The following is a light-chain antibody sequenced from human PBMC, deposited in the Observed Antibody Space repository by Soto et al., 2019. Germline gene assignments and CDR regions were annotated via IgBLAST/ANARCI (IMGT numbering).Light chain of an antibody. J-gene: IGKJ5*01. CDR3: QQTYATPIT. Sequence: DIPRTQSPSSLSASVGDRVTITFLSSHPISNYLNWYQHRPGKAPKLLIYGASTLQSGVPSRFSGSESGTDFTLTITSLQPEDCATYYCQQTYATPITFGQGTRLEIK. CDR1: HPISNY. CDR2: GAS. V-gene: IGKV1-39*01.